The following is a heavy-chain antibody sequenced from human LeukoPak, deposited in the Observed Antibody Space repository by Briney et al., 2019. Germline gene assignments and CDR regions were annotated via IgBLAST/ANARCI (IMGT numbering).Heavy chain of an antibody. CDR2: IYPGDSDT. V-gene: IGHV5-51*01. Sequence: GESLKISCKGSGYSFTSYWIGWVRQMPGKGLEWMGIIYPGDSDTRYSPSFQGQVTISADKSISTVYLQWSSLKASDTAMYYCARHGIAAAGTGSWGFEYWGQGTLVTVSS. CDR3: ARHGIAAAGTGSWGFEY. CDR1: GYSFTSYW. J-gene: IGHJ4*02. D-gene: IGHD6-13*01.